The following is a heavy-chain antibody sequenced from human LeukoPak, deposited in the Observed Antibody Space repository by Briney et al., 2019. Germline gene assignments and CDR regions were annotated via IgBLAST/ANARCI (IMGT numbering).Heavy chain of an antibody. CDR3: AKDSPRGYSYGLN. D-gene: IGHD5-18*01. V-gene: IGHV3-23*01. J-gene: IGHJ4*02. CDR1: GFTFSSSA. Sequence: GGSLRLSCAASGFTFSSSAMSWVRQVPGKGLEWVSGISASGGSTSYADSVRGRFTISRDNSKNTLYVQMNSLRDEDTAVYYCAKDSPRGYSYGLNWGQGTLVTVSS. CDR2: ISASGGST.